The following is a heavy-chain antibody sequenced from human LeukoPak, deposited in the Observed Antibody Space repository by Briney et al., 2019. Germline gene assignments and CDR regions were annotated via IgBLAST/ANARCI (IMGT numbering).Heavy chain of an antibody. D-gene: IGHD5-24*01. J-gene: IGHJ6*03. Sequence: GASVKVSCKASGYTFTSYGISWVRQAPGQGLEWMGWISAYNGNTNYAQKLQGRVTMTTDTSTSTAYMELRSLRSDDTAVYYCARVMGERWLVHDYYYMDVWGKGTTVTISS. CDR2: ISAYNGNT. CDR1: GYTFTSYG. V-gene: IGHV1-18*01. CDR3: ARVMGERWLVHDYYYMDV.